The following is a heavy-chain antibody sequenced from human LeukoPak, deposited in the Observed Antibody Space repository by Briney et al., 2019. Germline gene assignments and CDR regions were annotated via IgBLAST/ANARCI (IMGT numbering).Heavy chain of an antibody. J-gene: IGHJ2*01. D-gene: IGHD3-22*01. Sequence: GSLRLSCAASGFIVSNNYMSWVRQAPGKGLEWVSLIYSGGTTYYIDSVKGRFTISRDSSKNTLYLQMNSLRAEDTAVYYCAKNRDRGVPTYYYDSSGSSHFDLWGRGTLVTVSS. V-gene: IGHV3-66*01. CDR1: GFIVSNNY. CDR2: IYSGGTT. CDR3: AKNRDRGVPTYYYDSSGSSHFDL.